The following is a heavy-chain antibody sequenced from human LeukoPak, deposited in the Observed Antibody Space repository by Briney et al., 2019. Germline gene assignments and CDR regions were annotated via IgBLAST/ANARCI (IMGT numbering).Heavy chain of an antibody. CDR1: GFTFSSYG. J-gene: IGHJ5*02. CDR3: AKDVDSSGFDP. V-gene: IGHV3-30*18. CDR2: ISYDGSNK. D-gene: IGHD3-22*01. Sequence: PGGSLRLSCAASGFTFSSYGMHWVRQAPGKGPEWVAVISYDGSNKYYADSVKGRFTISRDNSKNTLYLQMNSLRAEDTAVYYCAKDVDSSGFDPWGQGTLVTVSS.